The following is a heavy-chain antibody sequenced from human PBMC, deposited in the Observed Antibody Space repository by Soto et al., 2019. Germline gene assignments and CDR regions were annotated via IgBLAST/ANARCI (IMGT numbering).Heavy chain of an antibody. Sequence: TLSLTCAVSGGSISSGGYYWSWIRQHPGKGLEWIGYIYYSGNTYYNPSLKSRVTISEDTSKNQFSLKLSSVTAADTAVYYCARATYYYDSSGYSDRVLDYWGQGTLVTVSS. J-gene: IGHJ4*02. D-gene: IGHD3-22*01. CDR2: IYYSGNT. CDR3: ARATYYYDSSGYSDRVLDY. V-gene: IGHV4-31*11. CDR1: GGSISSGGYY.